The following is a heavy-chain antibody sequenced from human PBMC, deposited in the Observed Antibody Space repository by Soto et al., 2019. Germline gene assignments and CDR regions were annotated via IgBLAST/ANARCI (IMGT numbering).Heavy chain of an antibody. Sequence: EVQLVESGGGLVQPGGSLKLSCAASGLTFTGSAMHWVRQASGKGLEWVGRIRSKANSFATAYAASVKDRFIISRDDSKNTAYLQMNSLKTEDTAMYYCISLSFSSSRYYWGQGTLVTVSS. V-gene: IGHV3-73*02. CDR1: GLTFTGSA. CDR2: IRSKANSFAT. J-gene: IGHJ4*02. CDR3: ISLSFSSSRYY. D-gene: IGHD6-13*01.